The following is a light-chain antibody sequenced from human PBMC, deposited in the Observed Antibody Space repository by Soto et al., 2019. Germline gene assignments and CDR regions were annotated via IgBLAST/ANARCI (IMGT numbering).Light chain of an antibody. CDR2: AAS. CDR3: QQSYSTPYT. Sequence: DIQMTQSPSSLSASVGDRVTITCRASQSISSYLNWYQQKPGKAPKLLIYAASSLQSGVPSRFSGSGSGTDFTFTISSLPPEDFATYYCQQSYSTPYTFGQGTKLEIK. J-gene: IGKJ2*01. V-gene: IGKV1-39*01. CDR1: QSISSY.